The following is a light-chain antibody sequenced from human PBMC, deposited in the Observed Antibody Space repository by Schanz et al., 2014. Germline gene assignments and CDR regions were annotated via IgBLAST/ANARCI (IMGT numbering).Light chain of an antibody. CDR2: EVS. CDR3: QCYDNKMTEV. Sequence: QSAPTQPASVSGSPGQSITISCSGTRNDVGAYNLVSWYQHHPARAPKLILYEVSKRPSGVSDRFSGSKSGYTAFLTIAGLKAEDEAEYYCQCYDNKMTEVFGGGTKLTVL. J-gene: IGLJ2*01. CDR1: RNDVGAYNL. V-gene: IGLV2-23*02.